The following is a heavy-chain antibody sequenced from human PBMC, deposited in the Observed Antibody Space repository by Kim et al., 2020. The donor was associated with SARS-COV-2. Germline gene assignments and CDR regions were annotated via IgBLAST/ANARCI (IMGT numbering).Heavy chain of an antibody. Sequence: IYHADSGRRRITIARDNDKNSLYLQMNSLRAEDTAVYYCARGPNYSPFDYWGQGTLVTVSS. CDR2: I. V-gene: IGHV3-48*03. CDR3: ARGPNYSPFDY. D-gene: IGHD4-4*01. J-gene: IGHJ4*02.